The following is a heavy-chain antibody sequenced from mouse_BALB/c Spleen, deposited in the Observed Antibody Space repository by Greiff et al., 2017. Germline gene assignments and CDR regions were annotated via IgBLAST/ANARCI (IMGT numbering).Heavy chain of an antibody. CDR1: GYTFTSYW. Sequence: DLVKPGASVKLSCKASGYTFTSYWINWIKQRPGQGLEWIGRIAPGSGSTYYNEMFKGKATLTVDTSSSTAYIQLSSLSSEDSAVYFCAREDRASAMDYWGQGTSVTVSS. CDR2: IAPGSGST. J-gene: IGHJ4*01. CDR3: AREDRASAMDY. V-gene: IGHV1S41*01.